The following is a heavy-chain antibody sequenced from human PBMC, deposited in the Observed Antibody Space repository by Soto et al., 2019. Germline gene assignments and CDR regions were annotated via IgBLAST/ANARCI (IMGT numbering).Heavy chain of an antibody. CDR2: IIPIFGTA. CDR3: AREEYSSSTDYYYYGMDV. V-gene: IGHV1-69*01. D-gene: IGHD6-6*01. Sequence: QVQLVQSGAEVKKSGSSVKVSCKASGGTFSCYAISWVRQAPGQGLEWMGGIIPIFGTANYAQKFQGRVTITADESTSTAYMELSSLRSEDTAVYYCAREEYSSSTDYYYYGMDVWGQGTTVTVSS. J-gene: IGHJ6*02. CDR1: GGTFSCYA.